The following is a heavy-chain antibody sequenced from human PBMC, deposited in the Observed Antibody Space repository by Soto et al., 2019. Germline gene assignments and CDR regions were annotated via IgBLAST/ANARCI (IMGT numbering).Heavy chain of an antibody. Sequence: GGSLRLSCAASGFTFSSYAMSWVRQAPGKGLEWVSAISGSGGSTYYADSVKGRFTISRDNSKNTLYLQMNSLRAEDTAVYYCASWGYDFWSGYYMDYWGQGTLVTVSS. D-gene: IGHD3-3*01. CDR1: GFTFSSYA. J-gene: IGHJ4*02. CDR3: ASWGYDFWSGYYMDY. V-gene: IGHV3-23*01. CDR2: ISGSGGST.